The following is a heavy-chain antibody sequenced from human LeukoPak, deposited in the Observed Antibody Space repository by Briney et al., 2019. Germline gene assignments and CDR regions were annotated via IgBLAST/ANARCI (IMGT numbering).Heavy chain of an antibody. V-gene: IGHV4-61*05. J-gene: IGHJ6*03. CDR3: ARSSEGRYYYDSSGYSYYYYYMDV. Sequence: KPSETLSLTCTVSGGSISTSNYYWGWIRQPPGKGLEWIGYIYYSGSTYYNPSLKSRVTISVDTSKNQFSLKLNSVTAADTAVYYCARSSEGRYYYDSSGYSYYYYYMDVWGKGTTVTISS. CDR2: IYYSGST. D-gene: IGHD3-22*01. CDR1: GGSISTSNYY.